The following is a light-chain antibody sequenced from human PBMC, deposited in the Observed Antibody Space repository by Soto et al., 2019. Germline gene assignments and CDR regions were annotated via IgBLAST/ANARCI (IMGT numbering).Light chain of an antibody. CDR1: QSVSSN. J-gene: IGKJ1*01. V-gene: IGKV3-15*01. CDR2: GAS. CDR3: QQYKSWPPRT. Sequence: EIVMTQSPATLSVSPGERATLSCRASQSVSSNLAWYQQKPGQAPRLLIYGASTRATGIPARFSGSGSGTEFTLTISSLQSEDFAVYFCQQYKSWPPRTFGQGTTVEIK.